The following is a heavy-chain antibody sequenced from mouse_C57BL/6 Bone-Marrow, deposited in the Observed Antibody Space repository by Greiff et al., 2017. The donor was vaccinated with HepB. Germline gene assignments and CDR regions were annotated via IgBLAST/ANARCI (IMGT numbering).Heavy chain of an antibody. V-gene: IGHV1-26*01. CDR3: ASLIRDYFDY. J-gene: IGHJ2*01. CDR1: GYTFTDYY. Sequence: VQLQQSGPELVKPGASVKISCKASGYTFTDYYMNWVKQSHGKSLEWIGDINPNNGGTSYNQKFKGKATLTVDKSSSTAYMELRSLTSEDSAVYYCASLIRDYFDYWGQGTTLTVSS. CDR2: INPNNGGT.